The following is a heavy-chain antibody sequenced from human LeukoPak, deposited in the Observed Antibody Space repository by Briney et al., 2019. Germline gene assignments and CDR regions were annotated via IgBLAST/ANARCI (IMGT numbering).Heavy chain of an antibody. Sequence: ASVKVSCKVSGYTLTELSMHWVRQAPGKGLEWMGGFDPEDGETIYAQKFQGRVTMTEETSTDTAYMELSSLRSEDTAVYYCATGLTERTDYWGQGTLVTVSS. D-gene: IGHD4/OR15-4a*01. CDR2: FDPEDGET. V-gene: IGHV1-24*01. CDR3: ATGLTERTDY. J-gene: IGHJ4*02. CDR1: GYTLTELS.